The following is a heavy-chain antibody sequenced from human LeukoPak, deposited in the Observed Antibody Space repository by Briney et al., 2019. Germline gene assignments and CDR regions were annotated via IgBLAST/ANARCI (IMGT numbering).Heavy chain of an antibody. V-gene: IGHV3-74*01. Sequence: PGRSLRLFCAASGFTFSNYWMHWVRRAPGKGLVWVSRITSDASSASYADSVKGRFTISRDNAKNTLYLRMNGLRAEDTAVYYCAREFEGQEAGAYGSGSYDVFDIWGQGTMVTVSS. CDR2: ITSDASSA. J-gene: IGHJ3*02. CDR1: GFTFSNYW. CDR3: AREFEGQEAGAYGSGSYDVFDI. D-gene: IGHD3-10*01.